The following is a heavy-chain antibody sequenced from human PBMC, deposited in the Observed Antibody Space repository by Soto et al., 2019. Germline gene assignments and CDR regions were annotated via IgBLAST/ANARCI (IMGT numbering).Heavy chain of an antibody. CDR3: ARVVAGTLYYYYGMDV. V-gene: IGHV1-2*02. CDR1: GYTFTGYY. Sequence: QVQLVQSGAEVKKPGASVKVSCKASGYTFTGYYMHWVRQAPGQGLEWMGWINPNSGGTNYAQKFQGRVTMTRDTSISTAYMELSRLTSDDTAVYYCARVVAGTLYYYYGMDVWGQGTTVTVSS. D-gene: IGHD6-19*01. J-gene: IGHJ6*02. CDR2: INPNSGGT.